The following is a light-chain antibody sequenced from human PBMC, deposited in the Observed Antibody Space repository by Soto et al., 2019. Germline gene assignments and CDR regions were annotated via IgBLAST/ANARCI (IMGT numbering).Light chain of an antibody. J-gene: IGKJ3*01. CDR1: QDIRNY. Sequence: DIQMTQSPSSLSASVGDRVTMTCRASQDIRNYVAWYQQKPGEVPKLLIYAASTVQSGVPARFSGGGFGTDFTLTISSLRPEDVATYYCQRYHSALLTFGPGTKVDLK. CDR2: AAS. V-gene: IGKV1-27*01. CDR3: QRYHSALLT.